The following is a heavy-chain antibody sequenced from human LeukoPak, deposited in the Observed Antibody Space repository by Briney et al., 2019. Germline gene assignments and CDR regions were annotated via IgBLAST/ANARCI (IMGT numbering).Heavy chain of an antibody. CDR1: GFTFSSYW. CDR2: IKQDGSEK. D-gene: IGHD3-22*01. CDR3: ARDYYDSSGYYHVGYFDY. V-gene: IGHV3-7*01. J-gene: IGHJ4*02. Sequence: PGGSLRLSCAASGFTFSSYWMSWVRQAPGKGLEWVANIKQDGSEKYYVDSVKGRFTISRDNAKNSLYLQMNGLRAEDTAVYYCARDYYDSSGYYHVGYFDYWGQGTLVTVSS.